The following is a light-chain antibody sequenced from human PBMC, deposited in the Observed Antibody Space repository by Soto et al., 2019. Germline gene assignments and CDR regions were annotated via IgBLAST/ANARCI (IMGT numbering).Light chain of an antibody. CDR3: SSYTKTSTLVV. Sequence: QSALTQPASVSGSPGQSITISCTGTSNDIGAYNYVSWYQQSPDKAPKLLIYDVNNRPSGVSTRFSGSKSGNTASLTISGLQAEHEADYYCSSYTKTSTLVVFGGGTKLTFL. J-gene: IGLJ3*02. CDR1: SNDIGAYNY. V-gene: IGLV2-14*01. CDR2: DVN.